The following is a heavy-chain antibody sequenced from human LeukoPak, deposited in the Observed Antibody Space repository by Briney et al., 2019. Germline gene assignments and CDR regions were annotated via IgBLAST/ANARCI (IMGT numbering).Heavy chain of an antibody. Sequence: PGGSLRLSCAASGFTVSSNYMSWVRQAPGKGLEWVASINPDESEKYSAGSVKGRFTISRDNAKNSLFLQIENLRVEDTAFYYCVRDLHYSRLDYWGQGMLVAVSS. CDR2: INPDESEK. D-gene: IGHD4-11*01. CDR3: VRDLHYSRLDY. J-gene: IGHJ4*02. CDR1: GFTVSSNY. V-gene: IGHV3-7*01.